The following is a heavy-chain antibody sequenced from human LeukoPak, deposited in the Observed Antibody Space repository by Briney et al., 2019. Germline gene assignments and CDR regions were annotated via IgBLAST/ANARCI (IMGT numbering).Heavy chain of an antibody. CDR2: IYPGDSDT. Sequence: GESLKISCKGSGYSFTSYWIGWVRQMPGKGLEWMGIIYPGDSDTRYSPSFQGQVTISADKFISTAYLQWSSLKASDTAMYYCAYGSGSYRSGYYGMDVWGQGTTVTVSS. CDR3: AYGSGSYRSGYYGMDV. V-gene: IGHV5-51*01. CDR1: GYSFTSYW. J-gene: IGHJ6*02. D-gene: IGHD3-10*01.